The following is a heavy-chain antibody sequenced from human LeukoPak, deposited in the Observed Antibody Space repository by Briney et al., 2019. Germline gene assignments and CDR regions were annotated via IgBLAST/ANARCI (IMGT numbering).Heavy chain of an antibody. J-gene: IGHJ5*02. CDR2: IRYDGSNK. CDR1: GFTFSSYG. CDR3: ARVRYDSSSYGFDP. Sequence: PGGSLRLSCAASGFTFSSYGMHWVRQAPGKGLEWVAFIRYDGSNKYYADSVKGRFTISRDNSKYTLYLQMNSLRAEDTAVYYCARVRYDSSSYGFDPWGQGTLVTVSS. V-gene: IGHV3-30*02. D-gene: IGHD6-13*01.